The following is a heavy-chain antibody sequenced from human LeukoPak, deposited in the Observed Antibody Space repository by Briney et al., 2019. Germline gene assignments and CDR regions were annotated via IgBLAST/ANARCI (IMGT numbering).Heavy chain of an antibody. Sequence: PGGSLRLSCAASGFTFSSYEMNWVRQAPGKGLEWVSYISSSGSTIYYADSVKGRFTISRDNAKNSLYLQMNSLRAEDTAVYYCAAYSGYDIDYWGQGTLVTVSS. CDR3: AAYSGYDIDY. D-gene: IGHD5-12*01. CDR1: GFTFSSYE. J-gene: IGHJ4*02. V-gene: IGHV3-48*03. CDR2: ISSSGSTI.